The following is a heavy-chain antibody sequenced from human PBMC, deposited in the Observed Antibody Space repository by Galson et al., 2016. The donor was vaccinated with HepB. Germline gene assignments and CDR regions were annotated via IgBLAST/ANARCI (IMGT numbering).Heavy chain of an antibody. CDR3: ARPYCTGAGCYYDAFDI. CDR1: GFSLSTSGMS. Sequence: PALVKPTQTLTLTCTLSGFSLSTSGMSVSWIRQPPGKALEWVARIDWDDDKYYSTSLRSRLTISKDTPKNQVVLTMTNMDPVDTATYYCARPYCTGAGCYYDAFDIWGQGTMVTVSS. CDR2: IDWDDDK. J-gene: IGHJ3*02. D-gene: IGHD2-8*02. V-gene: IGHV2-70*10.